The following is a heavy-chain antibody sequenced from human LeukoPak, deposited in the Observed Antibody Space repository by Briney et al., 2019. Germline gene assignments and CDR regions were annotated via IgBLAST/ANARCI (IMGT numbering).Heavy chain of an antibody. CDR3: ARDRAYPYYYGSGSYPILDY. CDR1: GYTFTGYY. D-gene: IGHD3-10*01. CDR2: INPNSGGT. Sequence: ASVKVSCKASGYTFTGYYMHWVRQAPGQGLEWMGWINPNSGGTNYAQKFQGRVTMTRDTSISTAYMELSRLRSDDTAVYYCARDRAYPYYYGSGSYPILDYWGQGTLVTVSS. V-gene: IGHV1-2*02. J-gene: IGHJ4*02.